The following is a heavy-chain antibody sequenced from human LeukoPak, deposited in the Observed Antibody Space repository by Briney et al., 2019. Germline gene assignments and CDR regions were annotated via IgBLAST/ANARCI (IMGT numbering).Heavy chain of an antibody. CDR2: ISSSSSYI. CDR3: ARDLVVVPAAMADDAFDI. D-gene: IGHD2-2*01. Sequence: PGGSLRLSCAASGFTFSSYSMNWVRQAPGKGLEWVSSISSSSSYIYYADSVKGRFTISRDNAKNSLYLQMNSLRAEDTAAYYCARDLVVVPAAMADDAFDIWGQGTMVTVSS. CDR1: GFTFSSYS. J-gene: IGHJ3*02. V-gene: IGHV3-21*01.